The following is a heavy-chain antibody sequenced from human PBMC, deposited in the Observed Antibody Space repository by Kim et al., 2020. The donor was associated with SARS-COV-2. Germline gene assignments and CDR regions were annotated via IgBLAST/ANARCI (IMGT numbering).Heavy chain of an antibody. CDR3: ARGDYGDYIGFDP. J-gene: IGHJ5*02. Sequence: AQELQGRVTMTTDTSTSTAYMELRGLRSDDTAVYYCARGDYGDYIGFDPWAQGTLVTVSS. D-gene: IGHD4-17*01. V-gene: IGHV1-18*01.